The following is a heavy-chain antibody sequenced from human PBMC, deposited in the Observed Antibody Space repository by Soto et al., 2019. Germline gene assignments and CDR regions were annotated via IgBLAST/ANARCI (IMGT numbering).Heavy chain of an antibody. CDR3: ARAICGGDCYPPFDY. CDR1: GYTFTSYG. J-gene: IGHJ4*02. V-gene: IGHV1-18*04. Sequence: QVELVQSGAEVKKPGASVKVSCKASGYTFTSYGISWVRQAPGQGLEWMGWISAYNGNTNYAQKLQGRVTMTTDTSTSTAYMELRSLRSDDTAVYYCARAICGGDCYPPFDYWGQGTLVTVSS. D-gene: IGHD2-21*02. CDR2: ISAYNGNT.